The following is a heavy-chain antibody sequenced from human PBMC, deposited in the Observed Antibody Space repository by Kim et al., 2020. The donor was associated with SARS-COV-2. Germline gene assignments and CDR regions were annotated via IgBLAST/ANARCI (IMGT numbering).Heavy chain of an antibody. D-gene: IGHD3-10*01. CDR3: ASAQQYYGSGIYYYYNGMDV. CDR2: IYSGGGT. Sequence: GGSLRLSCAASGFTVSSNHMSWVRQAPGKGLEWVSIIYSGGGTYYGDSVKGRFTISRDNSRNTLNLQMNSLRAEDTAVYYCASAQQYYGSGIYYYYNGMDVWGQGTTVTVSS. J-gene: IGHJ6*02. CDR1: GFTVSSNH. V-gene: IGHV3-53*01.